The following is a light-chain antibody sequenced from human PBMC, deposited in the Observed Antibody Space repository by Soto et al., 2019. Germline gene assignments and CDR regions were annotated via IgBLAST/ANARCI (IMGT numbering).Light chain of an antibody. V-gene: IGKV1-27*01. Sequence: DIQMTQSPSSLSASVGDRVTITCRASQDISNYLAWYQQRPGKVSKLLIYAASTLQSGVPSRFSGSGSGTDFTLTISSLQPEDVATYYSQKYNGAPVWFGQGTKVEIK. J-gene: IGKJ1*01. CDR2: AAS. CDR1: QDISNY. CDR3: QKYNGAPVW.